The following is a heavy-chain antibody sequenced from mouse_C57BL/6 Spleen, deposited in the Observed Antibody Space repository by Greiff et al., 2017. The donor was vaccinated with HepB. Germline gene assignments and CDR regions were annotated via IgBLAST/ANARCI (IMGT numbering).Heavy chain of an antibody. CDR2: IYPGSGST. Sequence: QVQLQQPGAELVKPGASVKMSCKASGYTFTSYWITWVKQRPGQGLEWIGDIYPGSGSTNYNEKFKSKATLTVDTSSSTAYMQLSSLTSEDSAVYDCAHMITTVQRVLDVWGTGTTVTVSS. CDR3: AHMITTVQRVLDV. J-gene: IGHJ1*03. D-gene: IGHD2-4*01. V-gene: IGHV1-55*01. CDR1: GYTFTSYW.